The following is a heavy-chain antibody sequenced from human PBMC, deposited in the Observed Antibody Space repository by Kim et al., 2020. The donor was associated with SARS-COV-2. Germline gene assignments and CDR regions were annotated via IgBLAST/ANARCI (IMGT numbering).Heavy chain of an antibody. CDR3: AKSRGWEDYYYYYGMDV. CDR1: GGSISSGDYY. D-gene: IGHD6-19*01. V-gene: IGHV4-30-4*01. J-gene: IGHJ6*02. CDR2: IYYSGST. Sequence: SETLSLTCTVSGGSISSGDYYWSWIRQPPGKGLEWIGYIYYSGSTYYNPSLKSRVTISVDTSKNQFSLKLSSVTAADTAVYYCAKSRGWEDYYYYYGMDVWGQGTTVTVSS.